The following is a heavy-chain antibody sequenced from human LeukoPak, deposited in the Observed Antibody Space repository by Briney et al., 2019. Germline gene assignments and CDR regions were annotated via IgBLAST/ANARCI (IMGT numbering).Heavy chain of an antibody. Sequence: PGGSLRLSRAASGFTFSSYGMHWVRQAPGKGLEWVAVISYDGSNKYYADSVKGRFTISRDNSKNTLYLQMNSLRAEDTAVYYCAKIISYYGGLIDAFDIWGQGTMVTVSS. CDR3: AKIISYYGGLIDAFDI. D-gene: IGHD4-23*01. CDR2: ISYDGSNK. CDR1: GFTFSSYG. V-gene: IGHV3-30*18. J-gene: IGHJ3*02.